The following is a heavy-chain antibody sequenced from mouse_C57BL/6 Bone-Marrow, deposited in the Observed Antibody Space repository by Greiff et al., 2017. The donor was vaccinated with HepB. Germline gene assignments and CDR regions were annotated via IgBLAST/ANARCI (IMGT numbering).Heavy chain of an antibody. CDR2: IDPNSGGT. J-gene: IGHJ2*01. D-gene: IGHD1-1*01. Sequence: QVQLQQSGTVLARPGASVKMSCKTSGYTFTSYWMHWVKQRPGRGLEWIGRIDPNSGGTKYNEKFKSKATLTVDKPSSTAYMQLSSLTSEDSAVYYCARFPYGKNYWGQGTTLTVSS. CDR1: GYTFTSYW. CDR3: ARFPYGKNY. V-gene: IGHV1-72*01.